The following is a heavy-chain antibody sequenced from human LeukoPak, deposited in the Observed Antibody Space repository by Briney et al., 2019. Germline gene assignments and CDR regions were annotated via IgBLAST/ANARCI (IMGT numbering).Heavy chain of an antibody. V-gene: IGHV4-38-2*02. D-gene: IGHD2-2*01. CDR1: GYSISSGYY. J-gene: IGHJ6*03. CDR3: ASPGYCSSTSCYYYYMDV. CDR2: IYHSGST. Sequence: SETLSLTCTVSGYSISSGYYWGWIRQPPGKGLEWIGSIYHSGSTYYTPSLKSRVTISVDTSKNQFSLKLSSVTAADTAVYYCASPGYCSSTSCYYYYMDVWGKGTTVTVSS.